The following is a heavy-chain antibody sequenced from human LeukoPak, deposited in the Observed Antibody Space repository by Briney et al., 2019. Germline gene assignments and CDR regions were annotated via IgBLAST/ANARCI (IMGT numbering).Heavy chain of an antibody. CDR1: GASFSSGDQY. Sequence: SHTLSLTCTVSGASFSSGDQYWNWIRQPPGKGLEGIGSIHPSGRVYNNPSLGGRVTISIDTSKNQFSLNLNSVTAADTAVYLCSRGLDSRKLGYWGQGTLVTVSA. J-gene: IGHJ4*02. D-gene: IGHD3-22*01. CDR3: SRGLDSRKLGY. CDR2: IHPSGRV. V-gene: IGHV4-31*03.